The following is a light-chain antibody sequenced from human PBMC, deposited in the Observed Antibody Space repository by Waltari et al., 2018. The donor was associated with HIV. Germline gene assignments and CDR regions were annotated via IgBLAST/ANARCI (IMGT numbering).Light chain of an antibody. CDR3: QQRSNWPPIT. CDR2: DAS. V-gene: IGKV3-11*01. J-gene: IGKJ5*01. CDR1: QSVSNY. Sequence: EIVLTQSPATLSLAPGERATLSCKTSQSVSNYLAWYQLKPGQAPRLLIYDASNRATGIPARFSGSVSGTDFTLTINSLEPEDFAVYYCQQRSNWPPITFGQGTRVEVK.